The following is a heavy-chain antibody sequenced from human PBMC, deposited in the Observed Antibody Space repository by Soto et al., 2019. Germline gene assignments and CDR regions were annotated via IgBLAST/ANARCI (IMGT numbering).Heavy chain of an antibody. CDR2: IYYSGST. J-gene: IGHJ4*02. V-gene: IGHV4-59*12. Sequence: QVQLQESGPGLVKPSETLSLTCTVSGGSISSYYWSWIRQPPGKGLEWIGYIYYSGSTNYNPSLKSRVTISVDTSKNQFSLKLSSVTAADTAVYYCARFSNYDIDYWGQGTLVTVSS. D-gene: IGHD3-22*01. CDR1: GGSISSYY. CDR3: ARFSNYDIDY.